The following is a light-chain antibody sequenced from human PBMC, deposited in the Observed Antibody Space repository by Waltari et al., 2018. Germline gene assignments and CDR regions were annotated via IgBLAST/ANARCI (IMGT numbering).Light chain of an antibody. J-gene: IGLJ2*01. CDR2: ENN. Sequence: QSVLTQPPSVSAAPGQEDTISCSGSSPNIGNDYVSWYQQLPGTAPKLFIYENNKRPSGIPDRFSGSKSGTSATLGITGLQTGDEADYYCGTWDTSLSALIFGGGTKLTVL. CDR3: GTWDTSLSALI. CDR1: SPNIGNDY. V-gene: IGLV1-51*02.